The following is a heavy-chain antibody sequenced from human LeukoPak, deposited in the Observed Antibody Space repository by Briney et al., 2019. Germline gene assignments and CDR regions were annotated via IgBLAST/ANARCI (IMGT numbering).Heavy chain of an antibody. V-gene: IGHV1-18*01. CDR2: ISAYNGNT. CDR3: ARDPGDGDYFDAFDI. J-gene: IGHJ3*02. CDR1: GYTFTSYG. Sequence: ASVKVSCKASGYTFTSYGISWVRQAPGQGLEWMGWISAYNGNTNYAQKLQGRVTMTTDTSTSTAYMELRSLRSDDTAVYYCARDPGDGDYFDAFDIWGQGTMVTVSS. D-gene: IGHD4-17*01.